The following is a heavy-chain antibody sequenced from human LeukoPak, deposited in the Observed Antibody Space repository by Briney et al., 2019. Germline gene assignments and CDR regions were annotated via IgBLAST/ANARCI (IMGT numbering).Heavy chain of an antibody. CDR3: ARAKYCSSTSCYTESGFDY. CDR2: IYYSGST. V-gene: IGHV4-39*01. Sequence: KSSETLSLTCTVSVGSISSSNYYWGWIRQPPGKGLEWIGSIYYSGSTYYNPSLKSRVTISVDTSKNQFSLKLSSVTAADTAVYYCARAKYCSSTSCYTESGFDYWGQGTLVTVSS. J-gene: IGHJ4*02. D-gene: IGHD2-2*02. CDR1: VGSISSSNYY.